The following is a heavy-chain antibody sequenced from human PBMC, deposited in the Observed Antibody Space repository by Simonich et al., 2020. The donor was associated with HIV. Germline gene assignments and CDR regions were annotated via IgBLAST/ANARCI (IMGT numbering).Heavy chain of an antibody. CDR2: INHSGTT. J-gene: IGHJ4*02. CDR3: ARVIFVTSAGFDY. CDR1: GGSFSGYY. Sequence: QVRLQQWGAGLLKPSKTLSLTCAVYGGSFSGYYWSRIRQPPGKGLEWIGEINHSGTTNYNPSLKSRVTISRDTSKNQFSLKLSSVTAADTAIYYCARVIFVTSAGFDYWGQGTLVTVSS. D-gene: IGHD3-3*02. V-gene: IGHV4-34*01.